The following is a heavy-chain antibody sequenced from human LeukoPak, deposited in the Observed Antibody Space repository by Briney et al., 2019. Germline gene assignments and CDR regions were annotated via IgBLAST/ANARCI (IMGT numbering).Heavy chain of an antibody. CDR3: ARDVPTGYHDY. D-gene: IGHD3-9*01. Sequence: SETLSLTCTVSAGSISNTNYYWGWIRQPPGKGLEWIGSINYRGTTYYNPSLKGRLTISVDTSKNQFSLKLTSVAAADTAVYYCARDVPTGYHDYWGQGTLVTVSS. CDR1: AGSISNTNYY. J-gene: IGHJ4*02. V-gene: IGHV4-39*07. CDR2: INYRGTT.